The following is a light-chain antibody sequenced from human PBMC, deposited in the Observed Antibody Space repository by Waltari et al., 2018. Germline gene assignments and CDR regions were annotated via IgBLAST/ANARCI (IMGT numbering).Light chain of an antibody. CDR1: SIDY. CDR3: SSTTNRITWV. CDR2: DVT. V-gene: IGLV2-14*03. Sequence: QSALAPPASVSGSPGQSITISCTGTSIDYVSWYQQHPGKAPKVVIYDVTKRPSGVSIRFSGSKSGSTASLTISGLQAEDEADYYCSSTTNRITWVFGGGTKLTVL. J-gene: IGLJ3*02.